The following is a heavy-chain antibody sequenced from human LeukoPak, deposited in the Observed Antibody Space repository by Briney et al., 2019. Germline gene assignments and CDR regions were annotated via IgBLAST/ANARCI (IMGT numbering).Heavy chain of an antibody. CDR1: DFIFSTSG. J-gene: IGHJ6*02. V-gene: IGHV3-33*01. CDR3: ARLSMSIAASAMDV. D-gene: IGHD6-6*01. CDR2: IWYDGNNK. Sequence: PGGSLRLSCATSDFIFSTSGMHWVRQAPGKGLEWLAVIWYDGNNKYYADSVKGRFTVSRDNSRKTFYLQMHSLRVEDTGVYYCARLSMSIAASAMDVWGQGTTVIVSS.